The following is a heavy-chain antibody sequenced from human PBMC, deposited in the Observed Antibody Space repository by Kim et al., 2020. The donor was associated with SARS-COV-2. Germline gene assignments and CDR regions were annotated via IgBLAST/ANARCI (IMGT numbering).Heavy chain of an antibody. Sequence: SVKVSCKASGCTFSSYAISWVRQAPGQGLEWMGRIIPILGIANYAQKFQGRVTITADKSTSTAYMELSSLRSEDTAVYYCARGAHYDLWGGYYVLDYWG. J-gene: IGHJ4*01. CDR2: IIPILGIA. CDR3: ARGAHYDLWGGYYVLDY. CDR1: GCTFSSYA. D-gene: IGHD3-3*01. V-gene: IGHV1-69*04.